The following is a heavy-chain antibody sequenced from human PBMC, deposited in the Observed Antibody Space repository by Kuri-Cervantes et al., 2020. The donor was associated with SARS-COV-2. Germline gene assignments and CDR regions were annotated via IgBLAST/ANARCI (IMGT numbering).Heavy chain of an antibody. Sequence: GESLKISCKGSGYSFTSYWIGWVRQMPGKGLEWMWVIYPGDSDTRYSPSFQGQVTISVDKSISTAYLQLSSLKASDTAMYYCARSLGGIVVVPAAPAGAFDIWGQGTMVTVSS. D-gene: IGHD2-2*01. CDR2: IYPGDSDT. CDR1: GYSFTSYW. V-gene: IGHV5-51*01. CDR3: ARSLGGIVVVPAAPAGAFDI. J-gene: IGHJ3*02.